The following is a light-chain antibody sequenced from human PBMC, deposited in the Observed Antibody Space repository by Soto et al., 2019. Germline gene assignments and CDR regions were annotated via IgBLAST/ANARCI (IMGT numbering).Light chain of an antibody. V-gene: IGKV3-15*01. CDR2: GAS. CDR3: QQYNNWPPWT. Sequence: EIVLTQSPGTLSLCPGERATLSCRASQSVSNNLAWYQQKPGQAPRLLIYGASTRATGIPARFSGSGSGTEFTLTISSLQSEDFAVYYCQQYNNWPPWTFGQGTKVDIK. CDR1: QSVSNN. J-gene: IGKJ1*01.